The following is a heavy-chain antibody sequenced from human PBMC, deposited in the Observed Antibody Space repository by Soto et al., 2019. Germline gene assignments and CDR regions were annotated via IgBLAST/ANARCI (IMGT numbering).Heavy chain of an antibody. CDR3: ARTRCGSGSTINY. J-gene: IGHJ4*02. CDR1: GYTFTGYY. Sequence: ASVKVSCKASGYTFTGYYMHWVRQAPGQGLAWMGWINPNSVGTNYAQKFQGRVTMTRDTSISTAYMELSRLRSDDTAVYYCARTRCGSGSTINYWGEGTLVTVSS. CDR2: INPNSVGT. V-gene: IGHV1-2*02. D-gene: IGHD3-10*01.